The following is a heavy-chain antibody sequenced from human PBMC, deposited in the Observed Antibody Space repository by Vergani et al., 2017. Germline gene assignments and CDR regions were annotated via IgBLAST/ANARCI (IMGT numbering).Heavy chain of an antibody. D-gene: IGHD4-17*01. CDR2: INPNSGGT. J-gene: IGHJ4*02. V-gene: IGHV1-2*02. CDR1: GYTFTGYY. Sequence: QVQLVQSGAEVKKPGASVKVSCKASGYTFTGYYMHWVRQAPGQGLEWMGWINPNSGGTNYAQKFQGRVTMTRDTSISTAYMELSRLRSDDTAVYYCARDPTTVTTGVYYFDYWGQGTLVTVSS. CDR3: ARDPTTVTTGVYYFDY.